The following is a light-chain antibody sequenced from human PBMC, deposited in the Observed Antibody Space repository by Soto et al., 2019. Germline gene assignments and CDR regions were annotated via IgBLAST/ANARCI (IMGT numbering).Light chain of an antibody. V-gene: IGLV2-8*01. CDR1: SGDVGAYNY. Sequence: QSALTQPPSASGSPGQSVTISCTGTSGDVGAYNYVSWYQQHPGKAPKLMIYEVTKRPSGVPDRFSGSMSGATASLTVSGLQAEDEADYYCSSYAGSKTFIFGGGTQLTVL. J-gene: IGLJ2*01. CDR3: SSYAGSKTFI. CDR2: EVT.